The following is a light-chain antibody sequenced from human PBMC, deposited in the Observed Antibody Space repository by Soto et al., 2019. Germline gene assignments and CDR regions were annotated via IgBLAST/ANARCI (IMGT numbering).Light chain of an antibody. CDR3: SSYTSSSTRV. V-gene: IGLV2-14*03. CDR1: SSDVGAYDF. CDR2: EVS. J-gene: IGLJ1*01. Sequence: QSVLTQPASVSGSPGQALTISHTGTSSDVGAYDFVSWYQQHPDKAPKLMIYEVSNRPSGVSNRFSGSKSVNTATLTISGLQAEDEADYYCSSYTSSSTRVFGTGTKVTVL.